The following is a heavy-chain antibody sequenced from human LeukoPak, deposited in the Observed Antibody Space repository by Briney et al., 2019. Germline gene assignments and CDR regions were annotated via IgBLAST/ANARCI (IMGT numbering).Heavy chain of an antibody. CDR3: ARDLETLYYYDSSGYYRHDAFDI. CDR2: IYYSGST. CDR1: GGSISSGGYY. D-gene: IGHD3-22*01. J-gene: IGHJ3*02. V-gene: IGHV4-31*03. Sequence: SETLSLTCTVSGGSISSGGYYWSWIRQHPGKGLEWIGYIYYSGSTYYNPSLKSRVTISVDTSKNQFSLKLSSVTAADTAVYYCARDLETLYYYDSSGYYRHDAFDIWGQGTMVTVSS.